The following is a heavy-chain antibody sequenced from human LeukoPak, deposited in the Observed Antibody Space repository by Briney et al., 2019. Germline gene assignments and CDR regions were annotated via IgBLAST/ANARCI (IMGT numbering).Heavy chain of an antibody. V-gene: IGHV3-74*03. J-gene: IGHJ4*02. D-gene: IGHD2-15*01. CDR1: GFTVTSNC. CDR3: ARIFCNVGSCLDY. CDR2: IDTDGTTT. Sequence: GGSLRLSCAASGFTVTSNCMTWVRQAPGKGLVWVSRIDTDGTTTTYADSVKGRFTISRDNAKNTLYLQMNSLRAEDTAVYYCARIFCNVGSCLDYWGQGTLVTVSS.